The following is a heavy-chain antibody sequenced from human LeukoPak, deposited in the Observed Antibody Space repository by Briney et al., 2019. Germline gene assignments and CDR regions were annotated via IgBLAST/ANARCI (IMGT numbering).Heavy chain of an antibody. CDR1: GGSISSSSYY. D-gene: IGHD3-3*01. J-gene: IGHJ4*02. Sequence: SETLSLTCTVSGGSISSSSYYWGWIRQPPGKGLEWIGSIYYSGSTYYNPSLKSRVTISVDTSKNQFSLKLSSVTAADTAVYYCARRRYDFWSGRAVDYWGQGTLVTVSS. CDR2: IYYSGST. CDR3: ARRRYDFWSGRAVDY. V-gene: IGHV4-39*01.